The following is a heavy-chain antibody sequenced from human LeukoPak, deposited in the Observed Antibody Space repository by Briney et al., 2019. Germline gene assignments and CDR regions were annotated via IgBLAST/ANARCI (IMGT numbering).Heavy chain of an antibody. Sequence: GGSLRLSCAASGFTFSSYAMHWVRQAPGEGLEWVAVISYDGSNKYYADSVKGRFTISRDNSKNTLYLQMNSLRAEDTAVYYCARDQNYVILTHGFAFDIWGQGTMVTVSS. CDR2: ISYDGSNK. CDR3: ARDQNYVILTHGFAFDI. CDR1: GFTFSSYA. J-gene: IGHJ3*02. V-gene: IGHV3-30-3*01. D-gene: IGHD3-9*01.